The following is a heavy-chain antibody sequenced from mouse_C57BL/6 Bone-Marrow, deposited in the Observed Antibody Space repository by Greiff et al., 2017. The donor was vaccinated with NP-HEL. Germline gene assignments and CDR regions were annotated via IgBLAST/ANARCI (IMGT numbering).Heavy chain of an antibody. CDR3: ARGVFYYGSSYRGGYYAMDY. CDR1: GYAFSSSW. Sequence: QVQLKESGPELVKPGASVKISCKASGYAFSSSWMNWVKQRPGKGLEWIGRIYPGDGDTNYNGKFKGKATLTADKSSSTAYMQLSSLTSEDSAVYFCARGVFYYGSSYRGGYYAMDYWGQGTSVTVSS. CDR2: IYPGDGDT. V-gene: IGHV1-82*01. J-gene: IGHJ4*01. D-gene: IGHD1-1*01.